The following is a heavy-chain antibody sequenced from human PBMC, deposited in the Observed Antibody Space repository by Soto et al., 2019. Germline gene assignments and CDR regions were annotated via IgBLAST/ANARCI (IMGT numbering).Heavy chain of an antibody. CDR3: ARAAGYGDYGIEY. CDR2: IIPILGIA. V-gene: IGHV1-69*02. D-gene: IGHD4-17*01. CDR1: GGTFSSYT. Sequence: QVQLVQSGAEVKKPGSSVKVSCKASGGTFSSYTISWVRQAPTQVLEWMGRIIPILGIANYAQKFQGRVTITADKSTSTAYMELSSLRSEDTAVYYCARAAGYGDYGIEYWGQGTLVNVSS. J-gene: IGHJ4*02.